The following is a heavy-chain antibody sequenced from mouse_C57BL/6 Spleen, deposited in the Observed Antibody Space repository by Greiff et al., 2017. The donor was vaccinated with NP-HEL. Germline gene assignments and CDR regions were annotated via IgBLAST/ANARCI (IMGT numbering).Heavy chain of an antibody. CDR2: ISSGSSNI. CDR3: AKLYDYDANFDY. Sequence: EVQLVESGGGLVKPGGSLKLSCAASGFTFSDYGMHWVRQAPEKGLEWVAYISSGSSNIYYADTVKGRFTISRDNANTTLFLQVTSLRCEDTAMYYCAKLYDYDANFDYWGQGTTLTVSS. CDR1: GFTFSDYG. J-gene: IGHJ2*01. D-gene: IGHD2-4*01. V-gene: IGHV5-17*01.